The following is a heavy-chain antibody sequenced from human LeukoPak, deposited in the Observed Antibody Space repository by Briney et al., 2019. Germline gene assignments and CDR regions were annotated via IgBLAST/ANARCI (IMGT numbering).Heavy chain of an antibody. CDR3: ARGVGRASYYYYMDV. CDR2: IDSSGRTI. D-gene: IGHD3-10*01. J-gene: IGHJ6*03. V-gene: IGHV3-48*03. CDR1: GFTFSSYE. Sequence: GGSLRLSCAASGFTFSSYEVNWVRQAPGKGLEWVSYIDSSGRTIHYADSVKGRFTISRENAKNSLYLQMNSLRAEDTADYYCARGVGRASYYYYMDVWGKGNTGTVSS.